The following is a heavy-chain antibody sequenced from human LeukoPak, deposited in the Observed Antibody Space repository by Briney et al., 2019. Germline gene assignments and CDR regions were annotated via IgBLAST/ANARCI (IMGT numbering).Heavy chain of an antibody. D-gene: IGHD6-13*01. Sequence: GGSLRLSCAASGFTFSSYGMHWVRQAPGKGLEWVAVIWYDGSNKYYADSVKGRFTISRDNSKNTLYLQMNSLRAEDTAVYYCARDPGGSSWYEYYFDYWGQGTLVTVSS. J-gene: IGHJ4*02. CDR1: GFTFSSYG. V-gene: IGHV3-30*19. CDR3: ARDPGGSSWYEYYFDY. CDR2: IWYDGSNK.